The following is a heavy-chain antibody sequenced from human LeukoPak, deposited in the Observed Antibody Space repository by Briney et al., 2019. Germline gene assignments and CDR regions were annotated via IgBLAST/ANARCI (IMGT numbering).Heavy chain of an antibody. D-gene: IGHD1-26*01. Sequence: HSGGSLRLSCAASGFTFSSYWMHWVRQAPGKGLEWVAVISYDGSNKYYADSVKGRFTISRDNSKNTLYLQMNSLRAEDTAVYYCARGVAGSYVGAFFDYWGQGTLVTVSS. V-gene: IGHV3-30*03. CDR3: ARGVAGSYVGAFFDY. J-gene: IGHJ4*02. CDR2: ISYDGSNK. CDR1: GFTFSSYW.